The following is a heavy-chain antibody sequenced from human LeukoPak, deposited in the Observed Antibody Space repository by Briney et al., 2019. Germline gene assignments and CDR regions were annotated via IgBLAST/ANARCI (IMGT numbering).Heavy chain of an antibody. CDR2: INHSGST. CDR3: AKDVPDSWAPDY. CDR1: GGSFSGYY. J-gene: IGHJ4*02. D-gene: IGHD1-14*01. V-gene: IGHV4-34*01. Sequence: SETLSLTCAVYGGSFSGYYWSWIRQPPGKGLEWIGEINHSGSTNYNPSLKSRLTISVDTSKNQFSLKLSSVTAADTAVYYCAKDVPDSWAPDYWGQGTLVTVSS.